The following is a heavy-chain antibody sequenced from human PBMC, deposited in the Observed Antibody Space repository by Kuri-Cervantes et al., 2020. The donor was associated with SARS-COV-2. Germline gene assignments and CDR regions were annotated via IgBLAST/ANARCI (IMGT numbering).Heavy chain of an antibody. D-gene: IGHD6-19*01. J-gene: IGHJ6*03. CDR1: GFTFSSYA. V-gene: IGHV3-7*01. CDR2: IKQDGSEK. Sequence: GESLKISCAASGFTFSSYAMHWVRQAPGKGLEWVANIKQDGSEKYYVDSVKGRFTISRDNAKNSLYLQMNSLRAEDTAVYYCARDETGIAVGITMDVWGKGTTVTVSS. CDR3: ARDETGIAVGITMDV.